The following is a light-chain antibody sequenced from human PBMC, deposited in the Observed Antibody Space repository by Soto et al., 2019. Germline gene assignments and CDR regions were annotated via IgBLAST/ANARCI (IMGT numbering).Light chain of an antibody. CDR1: QSVSSSY. J-gene: IGKJ1*01. CDR3: QHYGRSPWT. CDR2: GGS. Sequence: DIVLTQSPGTLSLSAGERATLSCRASQSVSSSYLAWYQQKPGQAPSLLIYGGSTRATGIPDRFSGSGSGTDFTLTISRLEPEDFAVYYCQHYGRSPWTFGQGTKVEIK. V-gene: IGKV3-20*01.